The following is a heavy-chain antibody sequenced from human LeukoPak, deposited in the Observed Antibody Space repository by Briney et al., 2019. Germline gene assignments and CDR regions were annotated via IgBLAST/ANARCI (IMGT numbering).Heavy chain of an antibody. J-gene: IGHJ5*02. Sequence: GGSLRLSCAASGFTFSSYWMHWVRQAPGKGLVWVSRINSDGSSTSYADSVKGRFTISRDNAKNTLYLQMNSLRAEDTAVYYCARVIPCSSTSRYPPAWFDPWGQGTLVTVSS. CDR1: GFTFSSYW. CDR3: ARVIPCSSTSRYPPAWFDP. V-gene: IGHV3-74*01. D-gene: IGHD2-2*01. CDR2: INSDGSST.